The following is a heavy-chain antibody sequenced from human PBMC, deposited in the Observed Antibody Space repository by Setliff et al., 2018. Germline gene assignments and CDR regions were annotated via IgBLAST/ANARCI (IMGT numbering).Heavy chain of an antibody. V-gene: IGHV1-2*06. J-gene: IGHJ3*02. CDR2: INPSSGAT. Sequence: ASVKVSCKVSGYTLTELSRHWVRQAPGKGLEWMGRINPSSGATIYAQKFQGRVTMTSDTSISTAYMELGRLRSDDTAVYFCARDGGGDSDAFDIWGQGTMVTVSS. CDR1: GYTLTELS. CDR3: ARDGGGDSDAFDI. D-gene: IGHD3-16*01.